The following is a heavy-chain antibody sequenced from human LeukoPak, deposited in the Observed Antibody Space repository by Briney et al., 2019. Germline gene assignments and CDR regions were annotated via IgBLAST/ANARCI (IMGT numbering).Heavy chain of an antibody. D-gene: IGHD3-22*01. J-gene: IGHJ4*02. Sequence: ASVKVSCKASGYTFTGYYMHWVRQAPGQGLEWMGWINPNSGGTNYAQKFQGRVTMTRDTSISTAYMELSRLRPDDTAVYYCARIPVDNYYDSSGYYWPLGYWGQGTLVTVSS. V-gene: IGHV1-2*02. CDR1: GYTFTGYY. CDR3: ARIPVDNYYDSSGYYWPLGY. CDR2: INPNSGGT.